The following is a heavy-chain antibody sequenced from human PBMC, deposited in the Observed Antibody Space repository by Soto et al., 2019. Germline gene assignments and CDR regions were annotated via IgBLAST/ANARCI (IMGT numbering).Heavy chain of an antibody. Sequence: SETLSLTCTVSGDSVSKYYWNGIRQPAGKGLEWIGRIYTTRSPNYNPSLKSRVTMSVDTSKNQFSLKLNLSSVTAADTAVYYCARSPAYGDYADLDTWGQGTLVTVSS. CDR2: IYTTRSP. V-gene: IGHV4-4*07. CDR1: GDSVSKYY. J-gene: IGHJ5*02. CDR3: ARSPAYGDYADLDT. D-gene: IGHD4-17*01.